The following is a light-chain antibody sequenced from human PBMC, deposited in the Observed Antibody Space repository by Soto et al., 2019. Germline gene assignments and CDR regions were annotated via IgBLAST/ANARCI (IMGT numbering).Light chain of an antibody. Sequence: DIVMTQSPDSLAVSLGERATINCKSSQSVLYSSNNKNYLTWYQQKPGQPPKLLIYWASTRESGVPDRFSGSGSGTDYTLTISSLKDTDVAVFYCQQYYTTPPTFGGGTNVEIK. V-gene: IGKV4-1*01. J-gene: IGKJ4*01. CDR3: QQYYTTPPT. CDR1: QSVLYSSNNKNY. CDR2: WAS.